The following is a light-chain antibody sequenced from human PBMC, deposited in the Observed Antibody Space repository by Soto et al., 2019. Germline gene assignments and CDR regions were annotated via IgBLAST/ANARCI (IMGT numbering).Light chain of an antibody. Sequence: EIVMTQSPATLSVSPGERATLSCRASQSVSSNLAWYQQKPGQAPRLLIYGASTRATDIPARFSGSGSGTELTLTISSLQSEDFAVYYCQQYNNWPLTFGQGTKLEIK. CDR2: GAS. J-gene: IGKJ2*01. V-gene: IGKV3-15*01. CDR1: QSVSSN. CDR3: QQYNNWPLT.